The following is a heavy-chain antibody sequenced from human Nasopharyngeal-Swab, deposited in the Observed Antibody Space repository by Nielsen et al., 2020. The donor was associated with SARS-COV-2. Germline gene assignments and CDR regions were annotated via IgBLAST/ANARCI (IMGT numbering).Heavy chain of an antibody. D-gene: IGHD2-15*01. CDR2: FDPEDGET. Sequence: ASVKVSCKVSGYTFTELSMHWVRQAPGKGLEWMGGFDPEDGETIYAQKFQGRVTMTEDTSTDTAYMELSSLRSEDTAVYYCARDFLGYCSGGSCYSNGMDVWGQGTTVTVSS. J-gene: IGHJ6*02. CDR1: GYTFTELS. CDR3: ARDFLGYCSGGSCYSNGMDV. V-gene: IGHV1-24*01.